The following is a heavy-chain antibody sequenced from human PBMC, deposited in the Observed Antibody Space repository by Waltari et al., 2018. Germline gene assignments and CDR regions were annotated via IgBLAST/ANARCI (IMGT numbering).Heavy chain of an antibody. CDR1: GYTFTGYY. J-gene: IGHJ3*02. D-gene: IGHD2-21*02. CDR2: INPNSGGT. CDR3: AIKAYCGGDCYSGDAFDI. Sequence: QVQLVQSGAEVKKPGASVKVSCKASGYTFTGYYMHWVRQAPGQGLEWMGWINPNSGGTNYAQKFQGRVTMTRDTSISTAYMELSRLRSDDTAVYYCAIKAYCGGDCYSGDAFDIWGQGTMVTVSS. V-gene: IGHV1-2*02.